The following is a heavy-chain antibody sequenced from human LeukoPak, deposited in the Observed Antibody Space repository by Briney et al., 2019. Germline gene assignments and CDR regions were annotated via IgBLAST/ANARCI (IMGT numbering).Heavy chain of an antibody. CDR3: ARAPVVPAAIYAFDI. D-gene: IGHD2-2*02. CDR1: GYTFIDYY. V-gene: IGHV1-18*04. Sequence: GASVKVSCKASGYTFIDYYIHWVRQAPGQGLEWIGWINPDNGNTNYAQKLQGRVTMTTGTSTSTAYMELRSLRSDDTAVYYCARAPVVPAAIYAFDIWGQGTLVTVSS. CDR2: INPDNGNT. J-gene: IGHJ3*02.